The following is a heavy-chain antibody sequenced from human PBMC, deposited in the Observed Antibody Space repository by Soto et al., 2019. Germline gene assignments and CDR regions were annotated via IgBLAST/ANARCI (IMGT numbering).Heavy chain of an antibody. CDR3: ARTPLDSSSWYAPYFDY. CDR1: GFTVSSNY. V-gene: IGHV3-53*04. J-gene: IGHJ4*02. Sequence: GGSLRLSCAASGFTVSSNYMSWVRQAPGKGLEWVSVIYSGGSTYYADSVKGRFTISRHNSKNTLYLQMNSLRAEDTAVYYCARTPLDSSSWYAPYFDYWGQGTLVTVSS. CDR2: IYSGGST. D-gene: IGHD6-13*01.